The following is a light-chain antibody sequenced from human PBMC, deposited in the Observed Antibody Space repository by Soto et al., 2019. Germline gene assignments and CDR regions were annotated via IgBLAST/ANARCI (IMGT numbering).Light chain of an antibody. J-gene: IGKJ1*01. CDR2: DAS. CDR3: QQYDNLLGT. V-gene: IGKV1-33*01. CDR1: QDISNY. Sequence: DIQMTHSPSSLSASVGDRVTITCQASQDISNYLNWYQQKPGKAPKLLIYDASNLETGVPSRFSGSGSGTDFTFTISSLQPEDIATYYCQQYDNLLGTFGQGTKVDI.